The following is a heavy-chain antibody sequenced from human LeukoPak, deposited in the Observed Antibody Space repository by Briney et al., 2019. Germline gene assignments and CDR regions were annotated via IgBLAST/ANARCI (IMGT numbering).Heavy chain of an antibody. D-gene: IGHD6-13*01. CDR3: AKEEYSSSWPPDS. Sequence: GGSLRLSCAASGFTFDDYAMHWVRQAPGKGLEWVSLISWDGGSTYYADSVKGRFTISRDNSKNSPYLKMNSLRAEDTALYYCAKEEYSSSWPPDSWGQGTLVTVSS. V-gene: IGHV3-43D*04. CDR2: ISWDGGST. CDR1: GFTFDDYA. J-gene: IGHJ5*01.